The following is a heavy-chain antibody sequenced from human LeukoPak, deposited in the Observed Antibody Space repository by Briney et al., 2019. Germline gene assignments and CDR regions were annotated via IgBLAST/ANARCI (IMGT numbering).Heavy chain of an antibody. D-gene: IGHD1-7*01. V-gene: IGHV3-23*01. CDR3: AKEVNWNYYVDY. CDR2: ISGSGDST. Sequence: GGSLRLSCAASGFTFSTYAMSCVRQAPGKGLEWVSAISGSGDSTSYADSVKGRFTISRDNSKNTLHLQMSSLSAEDTAAYYCAKEVNWNYYVDYWGLGTLVTVSS. CDR1: GFTFSTYA. J-gene: IGHJ4*02.